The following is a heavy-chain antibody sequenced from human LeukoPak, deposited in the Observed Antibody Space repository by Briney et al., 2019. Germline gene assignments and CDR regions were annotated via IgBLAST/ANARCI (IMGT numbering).Heavy chain of an antibody. J-gene: IGHJ5*02. CDR3: AKASVRFLELGWFDP. CDR1: GFSFADYA. Sequence: GRSLRLSCAASGFSFADYAMHWVRQAPGKGLEWVSGISWNSGNIGYADSVKGRFTISRDNAKNSLYLQMNSLRAEDTALYYCAKASVRFLELGWFDPWGQGTLVTVSS. V-gene: IGHV3-9*01. CDR2: ISWNSGNI. D-gene: IGHD3-3*01.